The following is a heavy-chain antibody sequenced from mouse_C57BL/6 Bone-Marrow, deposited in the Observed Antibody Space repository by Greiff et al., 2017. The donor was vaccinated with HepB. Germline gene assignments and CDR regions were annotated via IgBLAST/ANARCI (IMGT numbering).Heavy chain of an antibody. D-gene: IGHD2-10*02. CDR1: GYTFTDYY. CDR2: INPNNGGT. V-gene: IGHV1-26*01. Sequence: VQLQQSGPELVKPGASVKISCKASGYTFTDYYMNWVKQSHGKSLEWIGDINPNNGGTSYNQKFKGKATLTVDKSSSTAYMELRSLTSEDSAVYYCARSGIHVWSPYFDYWGQGTTLTVSS. CDR3: ARSGIHVWSPYFDY. J-gene: IGHJ2*01.